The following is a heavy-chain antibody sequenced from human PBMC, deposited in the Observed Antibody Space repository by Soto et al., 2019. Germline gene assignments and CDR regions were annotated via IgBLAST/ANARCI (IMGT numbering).Heavy chain of an antibody. J-gene: IGHJ4*02. CDR1: GFTFSSFA. CDR2: INDSGGST. V-gene: IGHV3-23*01. Sequence: LRLSCAASGFTFSSFAMSWVRQAPGKGLEWVSSINDSGGSTYSADSVKGRFTISRDNSKNTLYLQMNSLRADDTAVYYCARRRDASGSYFDSWSQGTLVTVSS. CDR3: ARRRDASGSYFDS. D-gene: IGHD3-10*01.